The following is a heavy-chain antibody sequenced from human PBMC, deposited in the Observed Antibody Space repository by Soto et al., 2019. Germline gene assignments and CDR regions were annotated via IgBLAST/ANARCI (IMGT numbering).Heavy chain of an antibody. CDR1: GGSISSACYS. J-gene: IGHJ5*02. CDR2: IFYSGRT. V-gene: IGHV4-39*01. D-gene: IGHD3-22*01. Sequence: SETLSLTCAVSGGSISSACYSWGWIRQPPGKELEWIGSIFYSGRTYYNTSLKSRVAISVDTSKNQFSLKVSSVTAADTAVYYCARSSGYDKVDFDPWGQGTLVTVSS. CDR3: ARSSGYDKVDFDP.